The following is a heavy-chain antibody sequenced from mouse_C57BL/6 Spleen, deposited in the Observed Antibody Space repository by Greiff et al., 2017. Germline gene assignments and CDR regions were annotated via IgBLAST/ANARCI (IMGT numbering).Heavy chain of an antibody. J-gene: IGHJ2*01. CDR2: ILPGSGST. V-gene: IGHV1-9*01. CDR1: GYTFTGYW. Sequence: QVQLKESGAELMKPGASVKLSCKATGYTFTGYWIEWVKQRPGHGLEWIGEILPGSGSTNYNEKFKGKATFTADTSSNTAYMQLSSLTTEDSAIYYCARKHYYGSSYPNYFDYWGQGTTLTVSS. CDR3: ARKHYYGSSYPNYFDY. D-gene: IGHD1-1*01.